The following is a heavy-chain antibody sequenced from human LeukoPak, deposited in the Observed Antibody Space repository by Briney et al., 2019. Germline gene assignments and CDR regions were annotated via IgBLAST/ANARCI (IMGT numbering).Heavy chain of an antibody. CDR3: AAQRFIA. D-gene: IGHD3-16*02. V-gene: IGHV3-74*01. Sequence: GGSLRLSCVASGFTLSSYSMNWVRQAPGKGLVWVSRINSDGRSTGYADSVKGRFTISRDNAKNTLYLQMNSLRAEDTAVYYCAAQRFIARGQGTLVTVSS. CDR2: INSDGRST. J-gene: IGHJ4*02. CDR1: GFTLSSYS.